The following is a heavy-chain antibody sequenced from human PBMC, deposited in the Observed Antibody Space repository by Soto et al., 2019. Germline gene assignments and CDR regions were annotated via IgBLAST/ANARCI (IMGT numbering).Heavy chain of an antibody. V-gene: IGHV4-30-4*01. J-gene: IGHJ4*02. CDR3: ARGGDDIVVVVAAADSLQL. CDR1: GGSISSGDYY. CDR2: IYYSGST. Sequence: QVQLQESGPGLVKPSQTLSLTCTVSGGSISSGDYYWSWIRQPPGKGLEWIGYIYYSGSTYYNPSLKRRVTISVDTSKNQFSLKLSSVTAADTAVYYCARGGDDIVVVVAAADSLQLWGQGTLVTVSS. D-gene: IGHD2-15*01.